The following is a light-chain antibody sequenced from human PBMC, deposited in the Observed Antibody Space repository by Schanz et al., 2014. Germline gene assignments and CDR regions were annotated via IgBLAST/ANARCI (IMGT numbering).Light chain of an antibody. CDR1: SSDVGGYNY. Sequence: QSALTQPASVSGSPGQSITISCTGTSSDVGGYNYVSWYQQHPGKAPKLMIYEVSNRPSGVPDRFSGSKSGNTASLTVSGLQAEDEADYYCQSYDSSLSLVVFGGGTKLTVL. V-gene: IGLV2-14*01. J-gene: IGLJ2*01. CDR3: QSYDSSLSLVV. CDR2: EVS.